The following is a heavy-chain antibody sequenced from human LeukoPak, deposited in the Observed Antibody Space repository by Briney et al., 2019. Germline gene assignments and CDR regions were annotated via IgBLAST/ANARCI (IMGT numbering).Heavy chain of an antibody. D-gene: IGHD1-26*01. CDR1: GYTLTELS. V-gene: IGHV1-24*01. CDR3: ATDGGNSGSYYVSNY. Sequence: ASVKVSCKVSGYTLTELSMHWVRQAPGKGLEWMGGFDPEDGETIYAQKFQGRVTMTEDTSTDTAYMELSSLRSEDTAVYYCATDGGNSGSYYVSNYWGQGTLVTVSP. J-gene: IGHJ4*02. CDR2: FDPEDGET.